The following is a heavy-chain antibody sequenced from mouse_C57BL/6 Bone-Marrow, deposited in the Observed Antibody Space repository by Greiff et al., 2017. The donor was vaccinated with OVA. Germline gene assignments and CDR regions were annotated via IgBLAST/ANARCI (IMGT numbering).Heavy chain of an antibody. Sequence: VQLQQPGAELVMPGASVKLSCKASGYTFTSYWMHWVKQRPGQGLEWIGEIDPSDSYTNYNQKFKGKSTLTVDKSSSTAYMQLSSLTSEDSAVYYCARARIYDGYPYWYFDVWGTGTTVTVSS. D-gene: IGHD2-3*01. CDR3: ARARIYDGYPYWYFDV. CDR1: GYTFTSYW. V-gene: IGHV1-69*01. CDR2: IDPSDSYT. J-gene: IGHJ1*03.